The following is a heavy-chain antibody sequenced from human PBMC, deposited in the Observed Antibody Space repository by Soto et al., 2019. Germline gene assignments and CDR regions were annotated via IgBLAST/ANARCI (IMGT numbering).Heavy chain of an antibody. V-gene: IGHV1-18*01. J-gene: IGHJ6*02. Sequence: ASVKVSCKASGYTFTSYGISWVRQAPGQGLEWMGWISAYNGNTNYAQKLQGRVTMTTDTSTSTAYMELRSLRSDDTAVYYCARDPWSGSWTNYYYYGMDVWGQGTTVTVSS. CDR3: ARDPWSGSWTNYYYYGMDV. CDR1: GYTFTSYG. CDR2: ISAYNGNT. D-gene: IGHD6-13*01.